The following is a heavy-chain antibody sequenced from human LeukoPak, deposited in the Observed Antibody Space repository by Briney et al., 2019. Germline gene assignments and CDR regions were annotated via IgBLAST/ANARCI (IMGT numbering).Heavy chain of an antibody. J-gene: IGHJ4*02. CDR3: ARDGYSNYWYLNL. CDR1: GFSFTSYA. V-gene: IGHV3-23*01. D-gene: IGHD6-13*01. Sequence: GRSLRLSCAPSGFSFTSYAMSWVRQAPGKGLEWVSSISGTGGRTYYADPVKGRFTISRDNSKNTLDLQMNSQRADDTAVYYCARDGYSNYWYLNLWGQGTLVTVSS. CDR2: ISGTGGRT.